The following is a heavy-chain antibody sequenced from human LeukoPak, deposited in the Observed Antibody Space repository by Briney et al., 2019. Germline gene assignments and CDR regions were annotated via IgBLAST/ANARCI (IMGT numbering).Heavy chain of an antibody. V-gene: IGHV3-74*01. CDR1: GFTFSNYW. D-gene: IGHD3-22*01. Sequence: GGSLRLSCAASGFTFSNYWVHWVRQAPGKGLVWVSRINPDGSTINYADSVKGRFTISRDNAKNTLYLQMNSLRAEDTAVYYCARVSYDSSGYYQKWGQGTLVTVSS. J-gene: IGHJ4*02. CDR2: INPDGSTI. CDR3: ARVSYDSSGYYQK.